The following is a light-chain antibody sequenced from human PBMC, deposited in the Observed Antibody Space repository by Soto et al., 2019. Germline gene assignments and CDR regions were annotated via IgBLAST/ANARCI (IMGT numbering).Light chain of an antibody. V-gene: IGLV1-47*01. Sequence: QSVLTQPPSASGTPGQRVTISCSGSSSNIGSNYVYWYQQLPGTAPKLLIYRNNQRPSGVPARFSGSKSGTSVSLAISGLRSEDEADYYCAAWDDSLSGVVFGGGTKLTVL. CDR3: AAWDDSLSGVV. J-gene: IGLJ2*01. CDR2: RNN. CDR1: SSNIGSNY.